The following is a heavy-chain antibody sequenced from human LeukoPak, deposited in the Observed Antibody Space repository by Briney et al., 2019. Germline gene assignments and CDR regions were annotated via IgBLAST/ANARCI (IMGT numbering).Heavy chain of an antibody. Sequence: GGSLRLSCAASGFTFSTYGLSWVRQAPGKGLEWVSSIRSTGGSAYYADSVKGRFTISRDNSKNTLYLQMNSLRAEDTAVYYCAKDPIGEWWEQPYYFDYWGQGTLVTVSS. CDR2: IRSTGGSA. V-gene: IGHV3-23*01. CDR3: AKDPIGEWWEQPYYFDY. CDR1: GFTFSTYG. D-gene: IGHD2-15*01. J-gene: IGHJ4*02.